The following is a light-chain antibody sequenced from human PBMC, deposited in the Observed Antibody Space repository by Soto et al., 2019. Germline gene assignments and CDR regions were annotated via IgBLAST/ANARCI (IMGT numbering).Light chain of an antibody. J-gene: IGLJ2*01. Sequence: QSALTQPASVSGSPGQSITISCTGTNSDIGGFPYVSWYQQHPGKAPKLMIYEVSNRPSGVSNRFSGSKSGNTASLTISGLQAEDEAYYYCTSYTVSTTVVFGGGTKLTVL. V-gene: IGLV2-14*01. CDR3: TSYTVSTTVV. CDR2: EVS. CDR1: NSDIGGFPY.